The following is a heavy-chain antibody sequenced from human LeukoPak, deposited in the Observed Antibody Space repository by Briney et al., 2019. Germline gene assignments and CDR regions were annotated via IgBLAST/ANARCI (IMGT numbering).Heavy chain of an antibody. V-gene: IGHV4-59*01. CDR3: ARVGRGDHTWGSYSCDH. CDR1: GDSFSSYH. Sequence: KPSETLSLTCTVSVSGDSFSSYHWSWPRQPPGTGLEWIGYISSSGSTSYNPSLKSRLTISVDTSKNQFSLKLSSVTAADTAVYYCARVGRGDHTWGSYSCDHWGQGTLVSVSS. D-gene: IGHD3-16*01. J-gene: IGHJ4*02. CDR2: ISSSGST.